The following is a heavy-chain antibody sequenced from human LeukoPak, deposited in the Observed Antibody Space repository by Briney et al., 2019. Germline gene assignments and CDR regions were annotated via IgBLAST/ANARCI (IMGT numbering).Heavy chain of an antibody. CDR3: ARGSPPRRNYDSRGYYSYYFDY. CDR1: GYTFTSYV. CDR2: INAYNGNT. V-gene: IGHV1-18*01. Sequence: ASVPVSCQASGYTFTSYVISGVRQAPGQGLAWMGWINAYNGNTHYAQKLQGRVTMTTDTSTSTVYMELRSLRSDDTAVYYCARGSPPRRNYDSRGYYSYYFDYWGQGTLVTVSS. D-gene: IGHD3-22*01. J-gene: IGHJ4*02.